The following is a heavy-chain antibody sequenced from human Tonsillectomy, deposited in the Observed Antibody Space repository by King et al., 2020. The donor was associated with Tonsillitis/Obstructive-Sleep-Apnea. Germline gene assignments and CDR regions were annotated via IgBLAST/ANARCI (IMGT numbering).Heavy chain of an antibody. CDR3: ARGPACSSTSCPPKAGQIHDY. V-gene: IGHV3-48*03. D-gene: IGHD2-2*01. CDR2: ISSSGSTI. CDR1: GFTFSSYE. Sequence: VQLVESGGGLVQPGGSLRLSCAASGFTFSSYEMNWVRQAPGKGLEWVSYISSSGSTIYYADSVKGRFTISRDNAKNSLYLQMNSLRAEDTAVYYCARGPACSSTSCPPKAGQIHDYWGQGTLVTVSS. J-gene: IGHJ4*02.